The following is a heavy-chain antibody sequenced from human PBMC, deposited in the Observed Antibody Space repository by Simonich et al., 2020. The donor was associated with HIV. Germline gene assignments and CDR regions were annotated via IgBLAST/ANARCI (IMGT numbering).Heavy chain of an antibody. CDR2: ISTSGNVI. D-gene: IGHD2-15*01. Sequence: EVQLVESGGGLVQPGGSLRLSCAASGFTFSSYEMNWVRQAPGKGLEWVSYISTSGNVIFYADSVKGRFTISRDNAKNSLYLQMNSLKAEDTAVYYCARAGGNLDYWGQGTLVTVSS. V-gene: IGHV3-48*03. J-gene: IGHJ4*02. CDR1: GFTFSSYE. CDR3: ARAGGNLDY.